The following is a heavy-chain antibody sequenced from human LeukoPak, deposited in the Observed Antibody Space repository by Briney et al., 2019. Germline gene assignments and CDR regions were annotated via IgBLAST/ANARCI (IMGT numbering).Heavy chain of an antibody. V-gene: IGHV3-53*01. Sequence: GGSLRLSCASSGFSVSTSFMNWVRQAPGKGLEWVSVIYANNQTYYADAVKGRFTIARDNSKRTVYLHMSELRAEDTGIYYCARTEEQVGDAFDIWGQGTVVIVSS. J-gene: IGHJ3*02. CDR3: ARTEEQVGDAFDI. CDR2: IYANNQT. CDR1: GFSVSTSF. D-gene: IGHD1/OR15-1a*01.